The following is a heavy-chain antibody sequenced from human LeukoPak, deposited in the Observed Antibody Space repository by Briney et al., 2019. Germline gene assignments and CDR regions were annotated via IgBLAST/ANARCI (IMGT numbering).Heavy chain of an antibody. CDR1: GVSISRYY. J-gene: IGHJ4*02. V-gene: IGHV4-4*07. CDR2: IYPSGST. CDR3: ARESRDTSGFYYGDY. Sequence: SETLSLTCTVSGVSISRYYWSWIRQPAGRGLEWLGRIYPSGSTNYNPSLKSRVAMSVDASKKQFSLELRSVTAADTAVYYCARESRDTSGFYYGDYWGPGTLVTVSS. D-gene: IGHD3-22*01.